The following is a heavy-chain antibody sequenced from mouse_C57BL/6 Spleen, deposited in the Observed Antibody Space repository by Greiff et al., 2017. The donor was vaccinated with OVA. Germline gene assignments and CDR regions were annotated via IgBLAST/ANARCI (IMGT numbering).Heavy chain of an antibody. D-gene: IGHD2-1*01. CDR2: ISYDGSN. V-gene: IGHV3-6*01. Sequence: EVQLVESGPGLVKPSQSLSLTCSVTGYSITSGYYWNWIRQFPGNKLEWMGYISYDGSNNYNPSLKNRISLTRDTSTNQFFLKLNSVTIEDTATYYCARGPIYYGNSYYFDYWGQGTTLTVSS. CDR3: ARGPIYYGNSYYFDY. J-gene: IGHJ2*01. CDR1: GYSITSGYY.